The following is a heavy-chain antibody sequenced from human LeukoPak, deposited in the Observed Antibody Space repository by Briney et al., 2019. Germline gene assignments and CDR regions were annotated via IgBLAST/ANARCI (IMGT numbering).Heavy chain of an antibody. Sequence: GGSLRLSCAASGFTFSSYWMNWARQAPGKGLEWVASINHNGNVNYYVDSVKGRFTISRDNAKNSLYLQMNSLRAEDTAVYYCARDEVVGEIDYWGQGTLVTVSS. CDR2: INHNGNVN. D-gene: IGHD1-26*01. V-gene: IGHV3-7*01. J-gene: IGHJ4*02. CDR3: ARDEVVGEIDY. CDR1: GFTFSSYW.